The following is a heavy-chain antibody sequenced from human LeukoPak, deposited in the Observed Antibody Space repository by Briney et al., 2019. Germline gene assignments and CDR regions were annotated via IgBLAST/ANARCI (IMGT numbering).Heavy chain of an antibody. Sequence: PSETLSLTCAVSGYSISSGYYWGWIRQPPGKGQEWIGSIYHSGSTYYNPSLKSRVTISVDTSKNQFSLKLSSVTAADTAVYYCARDHAMIVVVKTWFDPWGQGTLVTVSS. D-gene: IGHD3-22*01. CDR2: IYHSGST. V-gene: IGHV4-38-2*02. CDR3: ARDHAMIVVVKTWFDP. J-gene: IGHJ5*02. CDR1: GYSISSGYY.